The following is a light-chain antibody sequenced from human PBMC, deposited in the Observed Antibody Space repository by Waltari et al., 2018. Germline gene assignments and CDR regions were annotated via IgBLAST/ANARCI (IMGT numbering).Light chain of an antibody. CDR3: HQYGSSPRT. V-gene: IGKV3-20*01. Sequence: EIVLTQSPGTLSLSPGERATLSCRASQSVGSNYLAWYQPKPGQAPRFLIYGASNRATGIPDRFSGSGSGTDFTLTISRLEPEDFAVYYCHQYGSSPRTFGQGTKVEIK. J-gene: IGKJ1*01. CDR2: GAS. CDR1: QSVGSNY.